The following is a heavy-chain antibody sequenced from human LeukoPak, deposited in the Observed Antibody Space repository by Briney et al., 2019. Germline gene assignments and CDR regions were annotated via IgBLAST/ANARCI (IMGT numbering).Heavy chain of an antibody. V-gene: IGHV3-30*18. CDR2: ISFDGSHK. CDR3: AKDRCSNGVGCYYYYMDV. D-gene: IGHD2-8*01. Sequence: GGSLRLSCAASAFTFSSYGMHWVRQAPGKGLEWVAVISFDGSHKYYADSVKGRFSISRDSSKNILYLQMNSLRAEDTAVYYCAKDRCSNGVGCYYYYMDVWGKGTTVTISS. J-gene: IGHJ6*03. CDR1: AFTFSSYG.